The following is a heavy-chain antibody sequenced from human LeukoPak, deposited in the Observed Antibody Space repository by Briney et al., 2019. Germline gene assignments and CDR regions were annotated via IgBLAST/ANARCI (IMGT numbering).Heavy chain of an antibody. CDR2: IHYSGST. CDR1: GGSISSPTYY. V-gene: IGHV4-39*01. CDR3: ARLGGYHDPPDY. J-gene: IGHJ4*02. Sequence: PSETLSLTCTVSGGSISSPTYYWAWIRQPPGQELEWIKTIHYSGSTYDNPSLKSRFNMSVDTSKNQFFLKLSPVTAADTAVDYCARLGGYHDPPDYWGQGTLVTVSS. D-gene: IGHD3-16*02.